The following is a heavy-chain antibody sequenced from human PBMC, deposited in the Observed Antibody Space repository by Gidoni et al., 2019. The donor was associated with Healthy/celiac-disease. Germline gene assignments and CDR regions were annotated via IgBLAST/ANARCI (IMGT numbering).Heavy chain of an antibody. CDR1: GDRVSSNSAA. V-gene: IGHV6-1*01. CDR2: TYYRSKWYN. D-gene: IGHD6-19*01. CDR3: ASEIAVAGLRNYYYYGMDV. Sequence: QVQLQQSGPGLVKPSQTLSLTCAISGDRVSSNSAAWPWIRQSPSKGLEWLGMTYYRSKWYNDYAVSVKSRITINPDTSKNQFSLQLNSVTPEDTAVYYCASEIAVAGLRNYYYYGMDVWGQGTTVTVSS. J-gene: IGHJ6*02.